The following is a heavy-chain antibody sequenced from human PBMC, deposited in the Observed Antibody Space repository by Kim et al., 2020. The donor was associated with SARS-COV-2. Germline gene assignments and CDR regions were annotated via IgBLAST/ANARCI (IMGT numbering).Heavy chain of an antibody. Sequence: SGPTLVKPTQTLTLTCTFSGFSLSPRGMCVSWIRPPPGKALEWLARIDWDDDKFYSTSMKTRLTVSKDTSKNQVALSMTNTDPVDTGTYYCARIRCDCGSSSCQAAYFDYWGQGTLVTVSS. CDR1: GFSLSPRGMC. D-gene: IGHD2-2*01. J-gene: IGHJ4*02. V-gene: IGHV2-70*17. CDR2: IDWDDDK. CDR3: ARIRCDCGSSSCQAAYFDY.